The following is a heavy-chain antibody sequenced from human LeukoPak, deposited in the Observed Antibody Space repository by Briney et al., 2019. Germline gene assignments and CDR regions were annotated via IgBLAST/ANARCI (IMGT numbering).Heavy chain of an antibody. CDR2: ISSSSSYI. CDR1: GFTLSSYS. D-gene: IGHD6-13*01. CDR3: AREGIAAAGSFDY. Sequence: GGSLRLSCAASGFTLSSYSMNWVRQAPGKGLEWVSSISSSSSYIYYADSVKGRFTISRDNAKNSLYLQMNSLRAEDTAVYYCAREGIAAAGSFDYWGQGTLVTVSS. V-gene: IGHV3-21*01. J-gene: IGHJ4*02.